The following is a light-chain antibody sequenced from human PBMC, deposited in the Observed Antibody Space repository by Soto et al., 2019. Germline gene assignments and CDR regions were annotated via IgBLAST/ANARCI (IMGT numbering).Light chain of an antibody. J-gene: IGLJ1*01. V-gene: IGLV2-23*02. Sequence: QAVVAQPASVSGSPGQSITISCTGTISDVGTYNLVSWYQHRPGKAPKLIIYEDHKRPSDISDRFSGSKSDNTASLTISGLQGEDEADYFCCSYAGRSTFPYVFGTGTKLTVL. CDR1: ISDVGTYNL. CDR2: EDH. CDR3: CSYAGRSTFPYV.